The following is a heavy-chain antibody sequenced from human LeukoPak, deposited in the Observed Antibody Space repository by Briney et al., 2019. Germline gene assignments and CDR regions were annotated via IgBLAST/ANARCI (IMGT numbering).Heavy chain of an antibody. CDR2: IKQDGSVK. D-gene: IGHD7-27*01. J-gene: IGHJ6*02. CDR3: ARDKNLGYYGMDI. V-gene: IGHV3-7*01. CDR1: GFTFGDYS. Sequence: PGRSLRLSCAASGFTFGDYSMSWVRQAPGKGLEWVANIKQDGSVKHYVDSVKGRFTVSRDNAKNSLYLQTNSLRVEDTAVYYCARDKNLGYYGMDIWGQGTTVTVSS.